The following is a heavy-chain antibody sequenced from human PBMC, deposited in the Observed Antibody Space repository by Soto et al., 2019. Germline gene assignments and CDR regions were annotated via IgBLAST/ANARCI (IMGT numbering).Heavy chain of an antibody. CDR1: GFTFSSYV. J-gene: IGHJ4*02. V-gene: IGHV3-23*01. D-gene: IGHD5-18*01. CDR3: SKDTLRYSSVYY. CDR2: IGGSGGST. Sequence: GGSLRLSCAASGFTFSSYVMTWVRQAPGQGLEWVPSIGGSGGSTLFADSVKGRFTISRDNSKNTLYLQMNSLRADDTAAYYCSKDTLRYSSVYYCGPGTLITVSS.